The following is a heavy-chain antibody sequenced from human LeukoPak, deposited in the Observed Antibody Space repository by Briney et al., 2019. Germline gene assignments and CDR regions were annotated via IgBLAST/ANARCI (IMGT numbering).Heavy chain of an antibody. V-gene: IGHV3-21*01. CDR3: ATPSYGIFDY. CDR1: GFTFSSYS. D-gene: IGHD5-18*01. Sequence: GGSLRLSCAASGFTFSSYSMNWVRQAPGKGLEWVSSISSSSSYIYHADSVKGRFTISRDNAKNSLYLQMNSLRAEDTAVYYCATPSYGIFDYWGQGTLVTVSS. J-gene: IGHJ4*02. CDR2: ISSSSSYI.